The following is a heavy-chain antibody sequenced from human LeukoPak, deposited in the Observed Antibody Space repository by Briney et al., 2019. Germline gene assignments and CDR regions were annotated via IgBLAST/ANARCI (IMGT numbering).Heavy chain of an antibody. J-gene: IGHJ4*02. CDR1: GFTFSSYG. CDR2: IWYDGSNK. V-gene: IGHV3-33*01. D-gene: IGHD3-22*01. Sequence: PGRSLRLSCAASGFTFSSYGMHWVRQAPGKGLEWVAVIWYDGSNKYYADSVEGRFTISRDNSKNTLYLQMNSLRAEDTAVYYCARGSSGYRQFDYWGQGTLVTVSS. CDR3: ARGSSGYRQFDY.